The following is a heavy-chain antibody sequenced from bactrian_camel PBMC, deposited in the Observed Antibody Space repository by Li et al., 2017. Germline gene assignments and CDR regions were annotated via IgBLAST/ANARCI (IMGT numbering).Heavy chain of an antibody. J-gene: IGHJ4*01. CDR3: ATQFLEASCAVVHAIDD. CDR2: IRPGGTTT. Sequence: HVQLVESGGGSVQTGGSLRLSCEISLYIYSSYCMGWFRQAPGKEREGVASIRPGGTTTAYAASMRGRFSISLDTAKNTVYLQMNNLKPEDTAMYYCATQFLEASCAVVHAIDDWGQGTQVTVSP. CDR1: LYIYSSYC. D-gene: IGHD6*01. V-gene: IGHV3S1*01.